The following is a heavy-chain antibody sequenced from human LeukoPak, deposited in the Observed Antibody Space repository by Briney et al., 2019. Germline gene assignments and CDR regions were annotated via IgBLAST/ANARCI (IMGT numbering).Heavy chain of an antibody. Sequence: SETLSLTCTVSGGSISSYYWSWIRQPPGKGLEWIGYIYYSGSTNYNPSLKSRVTISVDKSKNQFSLKLSSVTAADTAVYYCARDRGGGNYYDSSGYYHWGQGTLVTVSS. D-gene: IGHD3-22*01. CDR3: ARDRGGGNYYDSSGYYH. CDR2: IYYSGST. CDR1: GGSISSYY. J-gene: IGHJ5*02. V-gene: IGHV4-59*12.